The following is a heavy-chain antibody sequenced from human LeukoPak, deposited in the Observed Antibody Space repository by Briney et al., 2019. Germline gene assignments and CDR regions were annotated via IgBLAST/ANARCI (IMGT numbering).Heavy chain of an antibody. CDR1: GGSISSYY. J-gene: IGHJ4*02. CDR2: IYYSGST. V-gene: IGHV4-59*01. Sequence: SETLSLTCTVSGGSISSYYWSWIRQPPGKGLEWIGYIYYSGSTNYNPSLKSRVTISVDTSKNQFSLKLSSVTAADTAVYYCVRYVIAAAEYDYWGQGTLVTVSS. D-gene: IGHD6-13*01. CDR3: VRYVIAAAEYDY.